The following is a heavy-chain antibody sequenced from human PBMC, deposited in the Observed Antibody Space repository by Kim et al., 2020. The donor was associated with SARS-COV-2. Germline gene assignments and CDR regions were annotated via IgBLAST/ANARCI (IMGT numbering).Heavy chain of an antibody. J-gene: IGHJ4*02. CDR3: ARDRGTKKGYSYGYGY. Sequence: GGSLRLSCAASGFTFSSYWMSWVRQAPGKGLEWVANIKQDGSEKYYVDSVKGRFTISRDNAKNSLYLQMNSLRAEDTAVYYCARDRGTKKGYSYGYGYWGEGTLGTVSS. D-gene: IGHD5-18*01. CDR2: IKQDGSEK. V-gene: IGHV3-7*01. CDR1: GFTFSSYW.